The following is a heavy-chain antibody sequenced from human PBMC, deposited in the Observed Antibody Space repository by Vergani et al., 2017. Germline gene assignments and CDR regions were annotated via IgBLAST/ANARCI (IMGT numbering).Heavy chain of an antibody. CDR3: ANLWFGELSGDYVDY. Sequence: QVQLVESGGGVVQPGGSLRLSCAASGFTFSSYGMHWVRQAPGKGLEWVAFIRYDGSNKYYADSVKGRFTISRDNSKNTLYLQMNSLRAEDTAVYYCANLWFGELSGDYVDYWGQGTLVTVSS. CDR1: GFTFSSYG. J-gene: IGHJ4*02. CDR2: IRYDGSNK. V-gene: IGHV3-30*02. D-gene: IGHD3-10*01.